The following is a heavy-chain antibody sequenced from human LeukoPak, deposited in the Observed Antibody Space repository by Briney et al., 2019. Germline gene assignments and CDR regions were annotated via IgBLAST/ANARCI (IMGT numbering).Heavy chain of an antibody. D-gene: IGHD3-9*01. CDR2: ISYDGSNK. Sequence: GGSLRLSCAASGFTFSSYAMHWVRQAPGKGLEWVAVISYDGSNKYYADSVKGRFTTSRDNSKNTLYLQMNSLRAEDTAVYYCARDVRVVRYYDILTGYCDYWGQGTLVTVSS. V-gene: IGHV3-30-3*01. CDR1: GFTFSSYA. CDR3: ARDVRVVRYYDILTGYCDY. J-gene: IGHJ4*02.